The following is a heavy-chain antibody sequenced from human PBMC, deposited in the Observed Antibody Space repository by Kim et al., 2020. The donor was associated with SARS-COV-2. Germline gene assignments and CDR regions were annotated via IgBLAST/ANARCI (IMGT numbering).Heavy chain of an antibody. CDR1: GCTFSSYT. CDR2: IVPFGDNT. D-gene: IGHD6-13*01. J-gene: IGHJ5*02. CDR3: ARDPGGLAGGTLDT. Sequence: SVKVSCKTSGCTFSSYTICWVRQAPGQGLEWLGRIVPFGDNTNYAQKFQGRVTITANKSTNTAYMELSSLTSEDTAVYFCARDPGGLAGGTLDTWGQGALVTVSS. V-gene: IGHV1-69*08.